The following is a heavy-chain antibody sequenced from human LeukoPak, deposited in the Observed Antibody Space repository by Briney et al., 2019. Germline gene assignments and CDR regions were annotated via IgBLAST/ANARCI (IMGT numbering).Heavy chain of an antibody. Sequence: GGSLRLSCAASGFTFSAYWMTWVRQAPGRGLEWVANIRDDGSEEYYGDSVRGRFTISRDNAKNSVDLQMHSLRVEDTAVYYCARAGRRIRYFDWHHQHDYWGQGTLVTVSS. V-gene: IGHV3-7*01. J-gene: IGHJ4*02. D-gene: IGHD3-9*01. CDR3: ARAGRRIRYFDWHHQHDY. CDR1: GFTFSAYW. CDR2: IRDDGSEE.